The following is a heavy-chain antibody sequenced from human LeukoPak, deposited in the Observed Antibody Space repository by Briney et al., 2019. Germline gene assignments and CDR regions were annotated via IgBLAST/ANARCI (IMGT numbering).Heavy chain of an antibody. CDR2: ISAYNGNT. J-gene: IGHJ4*02. CDR3: ARGYCTNGVCPPQGLDY. V-gene: IGHV1-18*01. D-gene: IGHD2-8*01. CDR1: GYTFTSYG. Sequence: GASVKASCKASGYTFTSYGISWVRQAPGQGLEWMGWISAYNGNTNYAQKLQGRVTMTTDTSTSTAYMELRSLRSDDTAVYYCARGYCTNGVCPPQGLDYWGQGTLVTVSS.